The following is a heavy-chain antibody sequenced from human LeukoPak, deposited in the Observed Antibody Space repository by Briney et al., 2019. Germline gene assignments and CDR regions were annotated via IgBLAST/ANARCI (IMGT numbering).Heavy chain of an antibody. J-gene: IGHJ6*03. D-gene: IGHD3-3*01. Sequence: GASVKVSCKASGYTFTDHYIHWVRQAPGQGLEWMGGIIPIFGTANYAQKFQGRVTITADESTSTAYMELSSLRSEDTAVYYCAREPGAPYYDFWSGYYSGYYYYMDVWGKGTTVTVSS. CDR1: GYTFTDHY. V-gene: IGHV1-69*13. CDR2: IIPIFGTA. CDR3: AREPGAPYYDFWSGYYSGYYYYMDV.